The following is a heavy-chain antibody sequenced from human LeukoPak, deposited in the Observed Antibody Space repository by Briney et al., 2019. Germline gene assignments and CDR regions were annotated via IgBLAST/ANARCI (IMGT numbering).Heavy chain of an antibody. CDR3: AKAPVTTCRGAYCYPFDY. CDR2: INSDGSST. J-gene: IGHJ4*02. D-gene: IGHD2-21*01. V-gene: IGHV3-74*01. CDR1: GFTFSNYW. Sequence: HTGGSLRLSCAASGFTFSNYWMHWVRQAPGKGLVWVSRINSDGSSTSYADSVKGRFTISRDSSKNTLFLQMNRLRPEDAAVYYCAKAPVTTCRGAYCYPFDYWGQGTLVTVSS.